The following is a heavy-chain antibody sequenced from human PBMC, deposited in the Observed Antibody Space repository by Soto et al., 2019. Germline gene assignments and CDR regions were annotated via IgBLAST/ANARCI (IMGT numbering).Heavy chain of an antibody. CDR3: ARDPHSTGWYHLDY. CDR2: IIPILGRA. Sequence: SVKVSCKASGGNFSSYSISWVRQAPGQGLEWMGRIIPILGRANYAQKFQGRVTISADKSTNTAYMQLSSLRSEDTAVYYCARDPHSTGWYHLDYWGQGTLVTVSS. CDR1: GGNFSSYS. D-gene: IGHD6-19*01. V-gene: IGHV1-69*04. J-gene: IGHJ4*02.